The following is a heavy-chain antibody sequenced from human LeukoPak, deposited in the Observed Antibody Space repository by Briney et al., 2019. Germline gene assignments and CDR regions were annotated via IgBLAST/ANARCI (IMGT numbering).Heavy chain of an antibody. CDR3: AREYYYDSSGYYNAFDI. CDR1: DGSVSDSF. J-gene: IGHJ3*02. V-gene: IGHV4-34*10. D-gene: IGHD3-22*01. CDR2: LNHRGGT. Sequence: SETLSLTCAVYDGSVSDSFWSWIRQTPGKGLEWIAELNHRGGTNYNPSLMSRITISVDTSKNQFSLKLSSVTAADTAVYYCAREYYYDSSGYYNAFDIWGQGTMVTVSS.